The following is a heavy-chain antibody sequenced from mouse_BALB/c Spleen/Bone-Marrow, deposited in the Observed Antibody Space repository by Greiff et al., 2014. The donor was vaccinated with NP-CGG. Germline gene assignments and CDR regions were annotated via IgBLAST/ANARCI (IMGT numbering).Heavy chain of an antibody. D-gene: IGHD1-1*01. CDR2: INPSNGRT. CDR3: ARYLHYYGSSYGYFDV. J-gene: IGHJ1*01. Sequence: QVQLQQSGAELVKPGASVKLSCKASGYTFTSYWMHWVKQRPGQGLEWVGEINPSNGRTNYNEKFKSKATLTVDKSSGTAYMQLSSLTSEDSAVYYCARYLHYYGSSYGYFDVWGAGTTVTVSS. V-gene: IGHV1S81*02. CDR1: GYTFTSYW.